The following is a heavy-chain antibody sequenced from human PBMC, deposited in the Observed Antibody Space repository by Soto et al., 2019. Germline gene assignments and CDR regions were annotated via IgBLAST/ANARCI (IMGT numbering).Heavy chain of an antibody. CDR1: GFTFSTYA. D-gene: IGHD2-21*02. CDR3: ARESHFGGDCSLYYFDY. J-gene: IGHJ4*02. V-gene: IGHV3-30-3*01. CDR2: ISYGGSKK. Sequence: QVQLVASGGGVVQPGRPLRLSCAASGFTFSTYAMYWVRQAPGKGLEWVAVISYGGSKKYYADSVKSRFTISRDNPKNSLYLQMISLRADDTAVYYCARESHFGGDCSLYYFDYLGQGTLVTVSS.